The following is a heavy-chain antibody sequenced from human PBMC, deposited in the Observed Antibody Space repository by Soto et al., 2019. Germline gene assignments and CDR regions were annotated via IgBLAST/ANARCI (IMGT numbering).Heavy chain of an antibody. CDR1: GFTFSSYA. V-gene: IGHV3-30-3*01. D-gene: IGHD4-4*01. Sequence: QVQLVESGGGVVQPGRSLRLSCAASGFTFSSYAMHWVRQAPGKGLEWVAVISYDGSNKYYADSVKGRFTISRDNSKKSLYLKMNSLRAEDTAVYYCARTLWRDDYNWGYFDLWGRGTLVTVSS. CDR3: ARTLWRDDYNWGYFDL. J-gene: IGHJ2*01. CDR2: ISYDGSNK.